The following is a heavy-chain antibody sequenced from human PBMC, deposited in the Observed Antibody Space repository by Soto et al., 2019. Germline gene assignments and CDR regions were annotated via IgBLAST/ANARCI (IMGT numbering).Heavy chain of an antibody. V-gene: IGHV1-46*01. Sequence: ASVKVSCTASGYTFTSYYMHWVRQAPGQGLEWMGIINPSGGSTSYAQKFQGRVTMTRDTSTSTVYMELSSLRSEDTAVYYCARVRRYGGNSGEFGYWGQGTLVTVSS. CDR3: ARVRRYGGNSGEFGY. J-gene: IGHJ4*02. CDR2: INPSGGST. D-gene: IGHD4-17*01. CDR1: GYTFTSYY.